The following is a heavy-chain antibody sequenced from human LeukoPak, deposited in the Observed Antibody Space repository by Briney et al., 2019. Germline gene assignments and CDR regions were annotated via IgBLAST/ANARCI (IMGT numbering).Heavy chain of an antibody. D-gene: IGHD6-13*01. CDR3: ANELAGTGYSSRWYVYYYYGMDV. Sequence: PGGSLRLSCAASGFTSSSYAMSWVRQAPGKGLEWVSAISGSGGSTYYADSVKGRFTISRDNSKNTLYLQMNSLRAEDTAVYYCANELAGTGYSSRWYVYYYYGMDVWGQGTTVTVSS. V-gene: IGHV3-23*01. CDR2: ISGSGGST. CDR1: GFTSSSYA. J-gene: IGHJ6*02.